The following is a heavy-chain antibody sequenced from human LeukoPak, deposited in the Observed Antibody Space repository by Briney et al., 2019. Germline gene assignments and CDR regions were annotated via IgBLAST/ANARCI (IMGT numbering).Heavy chain of an antibody. J-gene: IGHJ4*02. CDR1: GFTFRSYW. CDR2: INQEASRT. Sequence: QLGGSLRLSCAASGFTFRSYWMSWVRQAPGKGVEWLGHINQEASRTDHADSVKGRFTISRDNSRNLLYLHMSSLRAEDTAVYYCAKYLSRAFDSWGQGILVSVSS. V-gene: IGHV3-7*01. D-gene: IGHD2/OR15-2a*01. CDR3: AKYLSRAFDS.